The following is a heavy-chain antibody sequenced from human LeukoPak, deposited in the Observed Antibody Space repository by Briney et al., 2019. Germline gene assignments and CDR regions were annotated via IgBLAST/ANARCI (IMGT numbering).Heavy chain of an antibody. CDR3: AKDRRTYYYGSGGSDY. J-gene: IGHJ4*02. Sequence: GGSLRLSCAASGFTFDDYAMHWVRHAPGKGLEWVSGISWNSGSIGYADSVKGRFTISRDNAKNSLYLQMNSLRAEDTALYYCAKDRRTYYYGSGGSDYWGQGTLVTVSS. CDR2: ISWNSGSI. CDR1: GFTFDDYA. D-gene: IGHD3-10*01. V-gene: IGHV3-9*01.